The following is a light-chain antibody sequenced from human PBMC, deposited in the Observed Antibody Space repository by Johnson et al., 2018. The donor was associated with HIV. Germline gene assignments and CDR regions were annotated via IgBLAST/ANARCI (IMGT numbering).Light chain of an antibody. Sequence: QSVLSQPPSVSAAPGEKVNISCSGSSSNIENDYVSWYQQLPGTAPKLLIYQNTWRPSWIPDRFSGSTSGASATLAITGLQTGDEADYYCGTWDNSLKAEVFGTGTKVTVL. J-gene: IGLJ1*01. CDR2: QNT. V-gene: IGLV1-51*02. CDR1: SSNIENDY. CDR3: GTWDNSLKAEV.